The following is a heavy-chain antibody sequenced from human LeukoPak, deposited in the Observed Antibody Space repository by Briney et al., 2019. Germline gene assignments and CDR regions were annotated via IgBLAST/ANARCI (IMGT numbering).Heavy chain of an antibody. Sequence: ASVKVSCKASGYTFTGYYMHWVRQAPGQGLEWMGWINPNSGGTNYAQKFQGRVTMTRDTSISTAYMELSRLRSDDTAVYYCARDTTYYDILTGYRLYYFDYWGQGTLVTVSS. CDR3: ARDTTYYDILTGYRLYYFDY. V-gene: IGHV1-2*02. D-gene: IGHD3-9*01. CDR2: INPNSGGT. CDR1: GYTFTGYY. J-gene: IGHJ4*02.